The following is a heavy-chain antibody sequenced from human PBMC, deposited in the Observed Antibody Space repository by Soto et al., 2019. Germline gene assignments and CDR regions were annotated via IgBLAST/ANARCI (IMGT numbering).Heavy chain of an antibody. J-gene: IGHJ6*02. V-gene: IGHV1-2*02. Sequence: QVQLVQSGAEVKEPGDSVRVSCEASGYTFTAYYIHWVRQAPGQGLEWMGWINPKFGDTTYAQDLQGRVSMTRDMSISTVYMELSRLTSDDTAIYDCARNLDYYYGPGSGNGHGFWGQGTTVTVFS. CDR1: GYTFTAYY. D-gene: IGHD3-10*01. CDR3: ARNLDYYYGPGSGNGHGF. CDR2: INPKFGDT.